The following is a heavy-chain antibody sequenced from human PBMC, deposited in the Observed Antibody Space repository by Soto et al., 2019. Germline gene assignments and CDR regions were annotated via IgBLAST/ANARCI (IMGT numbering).Heavy chain of an antibody. Sequence: SETLSLTCTVSGGAISSAGYYWSSIRQHPGKGLEGSWYIYYSGRTYYKPSLKSRVTIPVDTSKNQFSLKLSSVTAADTAVYYCARDRVRGSDWFDPWGQGTLDTVSS. CDR2: IYYSGRT. CDR3: ARDRVRGSDWFDP. V-gene: IGHV4-31*03. J-gene: IGHJ5*02. CDR1: GGAISSAGYY. D-gene: IGHD3-10*01.